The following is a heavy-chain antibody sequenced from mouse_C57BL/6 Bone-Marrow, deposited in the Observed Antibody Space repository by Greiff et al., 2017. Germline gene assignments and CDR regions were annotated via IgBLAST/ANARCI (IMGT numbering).Heavy chain of an antibody. CDR2: INPSTGGT. CDR1: GYSFTGYY. V-gene: IGHV1-42*01. J-gene: IGHJ3*01. Sequence: EVQLQQSGPELVKPGASVKISCKASGYSFTGYYMNWVKQSPEKSLEWIGEINPSTGGTNYNQKFKATATLTVDKSSSTAYMQLKSLTSEDSAVYYCARGYSNPYWGQGTLVTVSA. CDR3: ARGYSNPY. D-gene: IGHD2-5*01.